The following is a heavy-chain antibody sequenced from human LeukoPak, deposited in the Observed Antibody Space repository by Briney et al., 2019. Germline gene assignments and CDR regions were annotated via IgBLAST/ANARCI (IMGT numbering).Heavy chain of an antibody. CDR3: ARERTTVVSGTTIGAY. J-gene: IGHJ4*02. Sequence: GGSLRLSCAASGFSSSSYEMNWVRQAPGKGLEWISYISGSSTSIYYADSVKGRFTISRDNARNSLYLQMNSLRADDTAVYYCARERTTVVSGTTIGAYWGQGTLVTVSS. CDR1: GFSSSSYE. CDR2: ISGSSTSI. V-gene: IGHV3-48*03. D-gene: IGHD4-11*01.